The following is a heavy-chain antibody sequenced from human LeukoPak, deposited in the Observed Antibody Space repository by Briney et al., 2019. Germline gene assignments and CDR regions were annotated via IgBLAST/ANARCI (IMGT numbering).Heavy chain of an antibody. CDR1: GGSFSGYY. D-gene: IGHD5-24*01. Sequence: SETLSLTCAVYGGSFSGYYWSWIRQPPGKGLEWIGYIYYSGSTNYNPSLKSRVTISVDTSKNQFSLKLSSVTAADTAVYYCASARQDGYSLWSGWYYFDYWGQGTLVTVSS. CDR2: IYYSGST. V-gene: IGHV4-59*01. J-gene: IGHJ4*02. CDR3: ASARQDGYSLWSGWYYFDY.